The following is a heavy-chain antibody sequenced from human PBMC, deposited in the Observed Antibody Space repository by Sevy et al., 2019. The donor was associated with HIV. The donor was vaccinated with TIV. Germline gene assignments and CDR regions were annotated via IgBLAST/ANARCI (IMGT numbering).Heavy chain of an antibody. Sequence: GGSLRLSCAASGFTFSTYSMTWVRQAPGKGLEWVSSISSSSSYIYYADSVKGRFTISRDDAQNSRYLQMNSLRAEDTALYYCARGSYYGGNSAFDYWGPGTLVTVSS. CDR1: GFTFSTYS. CDR3: ARGSYYGGNSAFDY. J-gene: IGHJ4*02. CDR2: ISSSSSYI. V-gene: IGHV3-21*01. D-gene: IGHD4-17*01.